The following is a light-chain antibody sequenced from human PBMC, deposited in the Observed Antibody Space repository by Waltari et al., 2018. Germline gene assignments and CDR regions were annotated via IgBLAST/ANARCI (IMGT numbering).Light chain of an antibody. CDR3: QQSFSSPWT. CDR1: QNNRTQ. Sequence: DIQMTQSPSSLSASVGYTVTGTCRASQNNRTQLNWYQQKPATAPKLLIYGASTLQRGVPSRFSGSASGTDFTLTVTNLQPDDFAVYFCQQSFSSPWTFGQGTRV. CDR2: GAS. V-gene: IGKV1-39*01. J-gene: IGKJ1*01.